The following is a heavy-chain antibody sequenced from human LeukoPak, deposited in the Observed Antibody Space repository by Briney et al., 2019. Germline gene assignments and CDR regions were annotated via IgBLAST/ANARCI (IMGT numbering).Heavy chain of an antibody. V-gene: IGHV1-8*01. Sequence: ASVKVSCKASGYTFTGYDINWVRQATGQGLEWMGWMNPNSGNTGYAQKFQGRVTMTRNTSISTAYMELSSLRSEDTAVYYCARGRVDTAMDHVFDYWGRGTLVTVSS. CDR3: ARGRVDTAMDHVFDY. J-gene: IGHJ4*02. CDR2: MNPNSGNT. D-gene: IGHD5-18*01. CDR1: GYTFTGYD.